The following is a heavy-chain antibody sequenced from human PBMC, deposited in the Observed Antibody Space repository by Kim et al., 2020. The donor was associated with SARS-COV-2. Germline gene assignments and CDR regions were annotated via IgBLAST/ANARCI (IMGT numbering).Heavy chain of an antibody. V-gene: IGHV1-2*02. D-gene: IGHD1-26*01. CDR1: GYTFTGYY. CDR2: INPNSGGT. Sequence: ASVKVSCKASGYTFTGYYMHWVRQAPGQGLEWMGWINPNSGGTNYAQKFQGRVTMTRDTSISTAYMELSRLRSDDTAVYYCARAGGGPWELGKNWFDPWGQGTLVTVSS. CDR3: ARAGGGPWELGKNWFDP. J-gene: IGHJ5*02.